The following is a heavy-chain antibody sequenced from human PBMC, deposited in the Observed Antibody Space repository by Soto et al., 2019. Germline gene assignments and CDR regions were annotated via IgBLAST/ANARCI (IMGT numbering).Heavy chain of an antibody. Sequence: QVQLVQSGAEVKKPGSSVKVSCKASGGTFSSYTISWVRQAPGQGLEWMGRIIPILGIANYAQKFQGRVTITADKSTSTADMEQRSLRSEDTAVYYCARGKYGDYLFDYWGQGTLVTVSA. CDR3: ARGKYGDYLFDY. V-gene: IGHV1-69*02. CDR1: GGTFSSYT. J-gene: IGHJ4*02. CDR2: IIPILGIA. D-gene: IGHD4-17*01.